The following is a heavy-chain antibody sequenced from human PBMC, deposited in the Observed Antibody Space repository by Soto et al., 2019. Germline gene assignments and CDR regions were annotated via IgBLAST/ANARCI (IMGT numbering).Heavy chain of an antibody. J-gene: IGHJ4*02. CDR1: GDSITRSGFY. D-gene: IGHD3-10*01. V-gene: IGHV4-39*01. CDR2: MYHTGST. CDR3: ARVRGGDTHVFDF. Sequence: QLHLHESGPGLVKPSETLSLSCSVSGDSITRSGFYWAWLRRPPGKELEWIGSMYHTGSTYYKPSLESRLTMSVDTSKSQFSLRLTSMTAAVAGVYFCARVRGGDTHVFDFWGQGARVTVSS.